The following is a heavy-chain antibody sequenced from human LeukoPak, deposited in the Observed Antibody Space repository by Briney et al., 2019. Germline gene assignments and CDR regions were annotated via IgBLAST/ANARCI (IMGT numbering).Heavy chain of an antibody. J-gene: IGHJ2*01. D-gene: IGHD3-9*01. V-gene: IGHV3-23*01. Sequence: GGSLRLSCTASGLSLNSYAISWVRQVPGKGLEWVSASSSSDDGKWYADSVRGRFTISRDTSKNTLYLQMNSLRAEDTAVYYCAGSDTTGYSPREWDYWYFDLWGRGTLVTVSS. CDR3: AGSDTTGYSPREWDYWYFDL. CDR1: GLSLNSYA. CDR2: SSSSDDGK.